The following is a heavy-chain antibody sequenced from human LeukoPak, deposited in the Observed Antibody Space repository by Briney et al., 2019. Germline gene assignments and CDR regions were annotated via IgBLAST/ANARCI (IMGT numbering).Heavy chain of an antibody. CDR1: GGSISSYY. D-gene: IGHD6-13*01. CDR2: IYYSGGT. V-gene: IGHV4-59*01. J-gene: IGHJ4*02. Sequence: SETLSLTCTVSGGSISSYYWSWIRQPPGKGLEWIGYIYYSGGTNYNPSLESRVIISVDMSKNQFSLKLTSVTAADTARYYCASQSYGSSVAYWGQGTLVTVSS. CDR3: ASQSYGSSVAY.